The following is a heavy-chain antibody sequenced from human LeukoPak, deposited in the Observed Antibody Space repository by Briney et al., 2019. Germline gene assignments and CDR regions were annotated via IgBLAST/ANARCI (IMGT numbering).Heavy chain of an antibody. CDR1: GYTFTSYA. D-gene: IGHD6-13*01. J-gene: IGHJ4*02. V-gene: IGHV7-4-1*02. Sequence: GASVKVSCKASGYTFTSYAMNWVRQAPGQGLEWMGWINTNTGNPTYAQGFTGRFVFSLDTSVSTAYLQISSLKAEDTAVYYCARGPRQHGIAAAVYPIDYWGQGTLVTVSS. CDR3: ARGPRQHGIAAAVYPIDY. CDR2: INTNTGNP.